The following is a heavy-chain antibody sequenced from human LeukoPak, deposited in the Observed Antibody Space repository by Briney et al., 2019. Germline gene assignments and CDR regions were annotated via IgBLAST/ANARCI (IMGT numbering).Heavy chain of an antibody. CDR3: ARRDADYGDNAGNFDY. CDR2: IYYNAGT. V-gene: IGHV4-59*12. J-gene: IGHJ4*02. CDR1: DSSISSYY. D-gene: IGHD4-17*01. Sequence: SETLFFTCTASDSSISSYYWSWIRQPPGKRVEWVGNIYYNAGTSYNPSLQSQVTISIDKSMNPVSLQLSSLTASDTAVYYCARRDADYGDNAGNFDYWGQGTLVTVSS.